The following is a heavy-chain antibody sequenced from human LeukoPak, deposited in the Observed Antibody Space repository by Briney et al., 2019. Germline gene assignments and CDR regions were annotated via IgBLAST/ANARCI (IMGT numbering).Heavy chain of an antibody. Sequence: SETLSLTCTVSDDSISSGFYWGWIRQPPGKGLEWIGSIYHSGSTYYNPSLKGRVTISVDTSKNQFSLRLSSVTAADTAVYYCASRITVAGNYFDYWGQGTLVTVSS. J-gene: IGHJ4*02. CDR3: ASRITVAGNYFDY. D-gene: IGHD6-19*01. CDR1: DDSISSGFY. CDR2: IYHSGST. V-gene: IGHV4-38-2*02.